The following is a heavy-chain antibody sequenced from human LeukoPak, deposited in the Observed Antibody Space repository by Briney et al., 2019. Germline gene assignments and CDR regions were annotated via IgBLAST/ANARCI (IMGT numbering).Heavy chain of an antibody. D-gene: IGHD4-11*01. J-gene: IGHJ6*03. V-gene: IGHV1-46*01. Sequence: ASVKVSCKASGYTFTSYYMHWVRQAPGQGLEWMGIINPSGGSTSYAQKFQGRVTMTRDMSTSTVYMELSSLRSEDTAVYYCARDAGAYSNYTGYYYMDVWGKGTTVTVSS. CDR3: ARDAGAYSNYTGYYYMDV. CDR1: GYTFTSYY. CDR2: INPSGGST.